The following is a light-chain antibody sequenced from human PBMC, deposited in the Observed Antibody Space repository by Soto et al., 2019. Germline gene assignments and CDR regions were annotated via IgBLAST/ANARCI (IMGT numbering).Light chain of an antibody. CDR3: QTWGTDIVV. V-gene: IGLV4-69*01. CDR1: SGHSTYA. CDR2: LNSDGRH. J-gene: IGLJ2*01. Sequence: QLVLTQSPSASASLGASVKLTCTLSSGHSTYAIAWHQQQPEKGPRYLMKLNSDGRHYKGDGISDRFSGSSSGAERYLTISSLQSEEEADYYCQTWGTDIVVFGGGTKLTVL.